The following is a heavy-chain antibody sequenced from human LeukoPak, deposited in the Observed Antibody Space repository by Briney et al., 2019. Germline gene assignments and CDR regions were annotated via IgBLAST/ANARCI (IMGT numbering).Heavy chain of an antibody. V-gene: IGHV4-59*08. D-gene: IGHD6-13*01. Sequence: PSETLSLTCTVSGGSISSYYWTWIRQPPGKGPAWIGYIYYSGSTNYNPSLKSRVTISVDTSKNQFSLKLSSVTAADTAVYYCAVPQYQEQQLEIWGQGTLVTVSS. CDR1: GGSISSYY. J-gene: IGHJ4*02. CDR2: IYYSGST. CDR3: AVPQYQEQQLEI.